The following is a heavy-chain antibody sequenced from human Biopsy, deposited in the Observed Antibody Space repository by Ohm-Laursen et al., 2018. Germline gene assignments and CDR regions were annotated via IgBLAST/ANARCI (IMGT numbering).Heavy chain of an antibody. CDR2: ISGGGTI. D-gene: IGHD4-23*01. CDR1: GFSFSDYH. CDR3: ARDTRWSPYSMDV. J-gene: IGHJ6*02. V-gene: IGHV3-11*01. Sequence: SLRLSCSAPGFSFSDYHMRWIRQAPRRGLEWVSYISGGGTIYYGDSMKGRVTISRDNAKNSLYLQMHSLRAEDTAVYYCARDTRWSPYSMDVWGQGTTVTVSS.